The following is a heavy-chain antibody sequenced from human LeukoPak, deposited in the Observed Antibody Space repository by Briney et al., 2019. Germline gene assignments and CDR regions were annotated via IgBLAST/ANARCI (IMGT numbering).Heavy chain of an antibody. CDR1: GGSISSSSYY. Sequence: SETLSLTCTVSGGSISSSSYYWGWIRQPPGKGLEWIGSIYYSGSTYYNPSLKSRVTISVDTSKNQFSLKLSSVTAADTAVYYCAGAASSGWEIDIWGQGTMVTVSS. CDR2: IYYSGST. CDR3: AGAASSGWEIDI. V-gene: IGHV4-39*07. D-gene: IGHD6-19*01. J-gene: IGHJ3*02.